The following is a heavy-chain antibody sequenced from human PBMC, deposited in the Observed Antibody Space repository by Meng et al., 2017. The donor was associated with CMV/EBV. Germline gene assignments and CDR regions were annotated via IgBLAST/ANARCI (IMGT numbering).Heavy chain of an antibody. V-gene: IGHV3-30*02. CDR3: AKASMYYSNYAGYFDY. CDR1: GFTFRSYG. D-gene: IGHD4-11*01. Sequence: GESLKISCAASGFTFRSYGMHWVRQAPGKGLEWVAFIRYDGSNKYYADSVKGRFTISRDNSKNTLYLQMNSLRAEDTAVYYCAKASMYYSNYAGYFDYWGQGTLVTVSS. CDR2: IRYDGSNK. J-gene: IGHJ4*02.